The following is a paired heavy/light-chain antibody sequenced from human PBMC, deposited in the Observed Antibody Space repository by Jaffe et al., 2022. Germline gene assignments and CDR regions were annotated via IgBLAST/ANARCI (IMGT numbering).Light chain of an antibody. CDR3: QQRSNWLLT. J-gene: IGKJ4*01. Sequence: EIVLTQSPATLSLSPGERATLSCRASQSVSSYLAWYQQKPGQAPRLLIYDASNRATGIPARFSGSGSGTDFTLTISSLEPEDFAVYYCQQRSNWLLTFGGGTKVEIK. V-gene: IGKV3-11*01. CDR2: DAS. CDR1: QSVSSY.
Heavy chain of an antibody. Sequence: QVQLQESGPGLVKPSETLSLTCAVSGYSISSGYYWGWIRQPPGKGLEWIGSIYHSGSTYYNPSLKSRVTISVDTSKNQFSLKLSSVTAADTAVYYCARHVGISGYYSPPDYYYYMDVWGKGTTVTVSS. CDR1: GYSISSGYY. CDR3: ARHVGISGYYSPPDYYYYMDV. V-gene: IGHV4-38-2*01. CDR2: IYHSGST. D-gene: IGHD3-22*01. J-gene: IGHJ6*03.